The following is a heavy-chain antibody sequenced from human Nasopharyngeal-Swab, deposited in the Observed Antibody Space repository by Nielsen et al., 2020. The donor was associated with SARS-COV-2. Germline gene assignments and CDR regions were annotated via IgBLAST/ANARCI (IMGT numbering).Heavy chain of an antibody. CDR2: ISSGSSYI. J-gene: IGHJ3*02. Sequence: GESLKISCVASGFTFSRYSMNWVRQAPGKGLEWVSSISSGSSYIYYADSVKGRFTISRDNAKDSLYLQMNSLRAKDTAVYYCARGYDVRSGSNAFDIWGQAAMVTVSS. CDR1: GFTFSRYS. V-gene: IGHV3-21*01. D-gene: IGHD5-12*01. CDR3: ARGYDVRSGSNAFDI.